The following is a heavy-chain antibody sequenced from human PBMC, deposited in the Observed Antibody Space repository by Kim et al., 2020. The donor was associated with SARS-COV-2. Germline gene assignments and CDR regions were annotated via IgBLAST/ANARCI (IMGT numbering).Heavy chain of an antibody. CDR2: IYHSGST. J-gene: IGHJ4*02. CDR3: ARDGNDRDGYYFDY. Sequence: SETLSLTCAVSGGSISSSNWWSWVRQPPGKGLEWIGEIYHSGSTNYNPSFKSRVTISVDKSKNQFSLKLSSVTAADTAVYYCARDGNDRDGYYFDYWGQGTLVTVSS. CDR1: GGSISSSNW. V-gene: IGHV4-4*02. D-gene: IGHD1-26*01.